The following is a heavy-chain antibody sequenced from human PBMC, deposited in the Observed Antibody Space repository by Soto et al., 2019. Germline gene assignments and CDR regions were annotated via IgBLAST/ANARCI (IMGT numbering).Heavy chain of an antibody. D-gene: IGHD2-2*01. V-gene: IGHV3-23*01. J-gene: IGHJ5*02. Sequence: PGGSLRLSCAASGFTFSSYAMSWVRQAPGKGLEWVSAISGSGGSTYYADSVKGRFTISRDNSKNTLCLQMNSLRAEDTAVYYCAKHYCSSTSCYFGWFDPWGQGTLVTVSS. CDR1: GFTFSSYA. CDR3: AKHYCSSTSCYFGWFDP. CDR2: ISGSGGST.